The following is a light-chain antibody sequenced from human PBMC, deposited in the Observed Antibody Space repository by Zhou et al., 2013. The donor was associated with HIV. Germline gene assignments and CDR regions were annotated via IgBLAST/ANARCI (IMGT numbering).Light chain of an antibody. Sequence: DIVMTQSPLSLPVSPGEPASISCRTSQSLLHSNGYNYLDWFVQKPGQSPQLLIYLGSNRASGVPDRFSGSGSGTDFTLKISRVEAGDVGVYYCMESLETPHFGPGTKLEIK. V-gene: IGKV2-28*01. J-gene: IGKJ2*01. CDR3: MESLETPH. CDR2: LGS. CDR1: QSLLHSNGYNY.